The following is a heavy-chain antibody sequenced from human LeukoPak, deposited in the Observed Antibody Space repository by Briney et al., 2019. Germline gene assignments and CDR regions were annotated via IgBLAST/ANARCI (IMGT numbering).Heavy chain of an antibody. CDR3: ARHLGYSYGYSY. D-gene: IGHD5-18*01. V-gene: IGHV4-34*01. J-gene: IGHJ4*02. CDR2: INHSGST. CDR1: GGSFSGYY. Sequence: SDTLSLTCAVYGGSFSGYYWSWIRQPPGKGLEWIGEINHSGSTNYNPSLKSRVTISVDTSKNQFSLKLSSVTAADTAVYYCARHLGYSYGYSYWGQGTLVTVSS.